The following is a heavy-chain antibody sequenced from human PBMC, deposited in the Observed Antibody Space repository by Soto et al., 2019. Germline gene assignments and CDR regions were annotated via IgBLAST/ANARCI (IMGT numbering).Heavy chain of an antibody. CDR1: GCSISSGDYY. V-gene: IGHV4-30-4*01. Sequence: PSETLSLTCTVSGCSISSGDYYWSWIRQPPGKGLEWIGYIYYSGSTYYDPSLKSRVTISVDTSKNQFSLKLSSVTAADTAVYYCARDRGDYGDPRMDYWGQGTLVTVSS. J-gene: IGHJ4*02. D-gene: IGHD4-17*01. CDR3: ARDRGDYGDPRMDY. CDR2: IYYSGST.